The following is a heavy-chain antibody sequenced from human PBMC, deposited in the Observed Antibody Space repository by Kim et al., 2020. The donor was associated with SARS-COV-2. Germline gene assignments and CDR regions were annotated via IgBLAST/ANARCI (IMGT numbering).Heavy chain of an antibody. J-gene: IGHJ6*02. V-gene: IGHV1-18*04. CDR2: ISAYNGNT. Sequence: ASVKVSCKASGYTFTSYGISWVRQAPGQGLEWMGWISAYNGNTNYAQKLQGRVTMTTDTSTSTAYMELRSLRSDDTAVYYCARDRLTWSQLDLILYYYYGMDVWGQGTTVTVSS. D-gene: IGHD6-6*01. CDR1: GYTFTSYG. CDR3: ARDRLTWSQLDLILYYYYGMDV.